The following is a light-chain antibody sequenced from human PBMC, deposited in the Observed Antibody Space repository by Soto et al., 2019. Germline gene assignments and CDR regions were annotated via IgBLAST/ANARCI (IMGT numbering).Light chain of an antibody. CDR1: SSNIGAGYD. CDR2: GNS. J-gene: IGLJ2*01. V-gene: IGLV1-40*01. CDR3: QSYDSRLSVL. Sequence: QSALTQPPSVSGAPGQRVTISCTGSSSNIGAGYDVHWYQQLPGTAPKLLIYGNSNRPSGVPDRFSGSKSGTSASLAITGLQAEDEADYYCQSYDSRLSVLFGGGTQLTVL.